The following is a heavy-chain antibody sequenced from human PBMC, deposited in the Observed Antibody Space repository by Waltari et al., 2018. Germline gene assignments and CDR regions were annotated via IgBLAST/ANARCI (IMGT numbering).Heavy chain of an antibody. J-gene: IGHJ4*02. CDR2: IIPILGIA. Sequence: QVQLVQSGAEVKKPGSSVKVSCKASGAPFSSYAISWVRQAPGQGLEWMGRIIPILGIANYAQKFQGRVTITADKSTSTAYMELSSLRSEDTAVYYCASKRGTTGDYWGQGTLVTVSS. CDR3: ASKRGTTGDY. V-gene: IGHV1-69*04. CDR1: GAPFSSYA. D-gene: IGHD4-17*01.